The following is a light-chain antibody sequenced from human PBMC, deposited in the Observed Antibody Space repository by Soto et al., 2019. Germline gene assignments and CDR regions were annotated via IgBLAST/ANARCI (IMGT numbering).Light chain of an antibody. CDR2: DVS. Sequence: QSALTQPASVSASPGQSTAISCTETSSDVGGNNYDSWYQQHPGKAPKLMIYDVSNRPSGVSNRFSGSKSGNTASLTISGLQAEDEADYYCSSYTSSTTYVFGTGTKVTVL. J-gene: IGLJ1*01. V-gene: IGLV2-14*01. CDR3: SSYTSSTTYV. CDR1: SSDVGGNNY.